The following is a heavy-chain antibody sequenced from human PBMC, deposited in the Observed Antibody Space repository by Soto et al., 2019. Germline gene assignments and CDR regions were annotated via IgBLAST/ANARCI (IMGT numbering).Heavy chain of an antibody. Sequence: PSETLSLTCTVSGGSISSGGYYWSWIRQHPGKGLEWIGYIYYSGSTYYNPSLKSRVTISVDTSKNQFSLKLSSVTAADTAVYYCARDNTGGYERRYDSRGQGTLVTGSS. CDR1: GGSISSGGYY. CDR3: ARDNTGGYERRYDS. J-gene: IGHJ4*02. V-gene: IGHV4-31*03. D-gene: IGHD5-12*01. CDR2: IYYSGST.